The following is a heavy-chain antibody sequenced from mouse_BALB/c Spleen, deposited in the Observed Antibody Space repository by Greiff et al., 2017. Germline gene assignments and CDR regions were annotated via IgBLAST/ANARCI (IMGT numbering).Heavy chain of an antibody. CDR2: IWGDGST. Sequence: QVQLKESGPGLVAPSQSLSITCTVSGFSLTGYGVNWVRQPPGKGLEWLGMIWGDGSTDYNSALKSRLSISKDNSKSQVFLKMNSLQTDDTARYYCARDGDYYGSSYSAYWGQGTLVTVSA. J-gene: IGHJ3*01. CDR3: ARDGDYYGSSYSAY. D-gene: IGHD1-1*01. CDR1: GFSLTGYG. V-gene: IGHV2-6-7*01.